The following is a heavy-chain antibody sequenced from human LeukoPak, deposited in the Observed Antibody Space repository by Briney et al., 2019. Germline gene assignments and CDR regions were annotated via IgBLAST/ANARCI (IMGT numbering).Heavy chain of an antibody. D-gene: IGHD5-24*01. CDR2: INQGGSER. J-gene: IGHJ4*02. Sequence: GGSLRLSCVGSGFSSSDSWMTWVRRAPGKGLEWVANINQGGSERNHVDSVKGRFTISRDDARTSLFLQMNSLRAEDTGVYYCGRGDGYLVDHWGQGTLVTVST. CDR1: GFSSSDSW. V-gene: IGHV3-7*01. CDR3: GRGDGYLVDH.